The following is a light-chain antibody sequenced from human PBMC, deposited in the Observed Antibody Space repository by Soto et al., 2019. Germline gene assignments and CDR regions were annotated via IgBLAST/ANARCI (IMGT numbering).Light chain of an antibody. V-gene: IGKV3-15*01. CDR2: GAS. CDR3: QQYNDWPPWT. J-gene: IGKJ1*01. CDR1: QSVRSY. Sequence: EIVITQSPATLSVSPGERATLSCRASQSVRSYLAWYQQKPDQAPSLLIYGASTRATGVPARFSGSGSGTEFTLTISSLQSEDFAVYYCQQYNDWPPWTFGQGTKVEIK.